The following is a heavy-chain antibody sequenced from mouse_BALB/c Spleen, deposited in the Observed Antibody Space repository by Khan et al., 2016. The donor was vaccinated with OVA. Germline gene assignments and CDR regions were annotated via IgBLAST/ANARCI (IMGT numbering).Heavy chain of an antibody. Sequence: QIQLVQSGPELKKPGETVKISCKASGYTFTNYGMNWVKQAPGQGLKWMGWINTYTGEPTYADDFKGRFAFSLETSASTAYLQINNLKSEDTATYFCARMKPYWYFDVWGAGTTVTVSS. CDR3: ARMKPYWYFDV. V-gene: IGHV9-3-1*01. CDR1: GYTFTNYG. J-gene: IGHJ1*01. CDR2: INTYTGEP.